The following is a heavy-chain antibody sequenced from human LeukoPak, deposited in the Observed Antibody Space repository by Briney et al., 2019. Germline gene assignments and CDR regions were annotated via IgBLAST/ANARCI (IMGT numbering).Heavy chain of an antibody. CDR1: GFTFSSYS. V-gene: IGHV3-48*01. D-gene: IGHD6-19*01. CDR2: ISSSSSTI. CDR3: AKGVQYSSGWYRVY. Sequence: GGSLRLSCAASGFTFSSYSMNWVRQAPGKGLEWVSYISSSSSTIYYADSVKGRFTISRDNAKNSLYLQMNSLRAEDTAVYYCAKGVQYSSGWYRVYWGQGTLVTVSS. J-gene: IGHJ4*02.